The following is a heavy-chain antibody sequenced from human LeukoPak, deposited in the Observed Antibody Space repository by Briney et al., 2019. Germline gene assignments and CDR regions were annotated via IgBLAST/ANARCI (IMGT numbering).Heavy chain of an antibody. CDR2: ISYDGSNK. Sequence: GALRLSCAASGFTFSSYAMHWVRQAPGKGLEGVAVISYDGSNKYYADSVKGRFTISRDNSKNTLYLQMNSLRAEDTAVYYCAREEVYIVVVPAAPFDYWGQGTLVTVSS. D-gene: IGHD2-2*01. CDR1: GFTFSSYA. J-gene: IGHJ4*02. V-gene: IGHV3-30-3*01. CDR3: AREEVYIVVVPAAPFDY.